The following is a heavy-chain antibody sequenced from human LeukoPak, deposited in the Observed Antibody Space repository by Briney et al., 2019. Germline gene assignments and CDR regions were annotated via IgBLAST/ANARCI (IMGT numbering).Heavy chain of an antibody. Sequence: GGSLRLSCAASGFTFDDYAMHWVRQAPGKGLEWVAVISYDGSNKYYADSVKGRFTISRDNAKNSLYLQMNSLRAEDTAVYYCASARGYSGSYYGYWGQGTLVTVSS. J-gene: IGHJ4*02. D-gene: IGHD1-26*01. CDR1: GFTFDDYA. CDR2: ISYDGSNK. V-gene: IGHV3-30*04. CDR3: ASARGYSGSYYGY.